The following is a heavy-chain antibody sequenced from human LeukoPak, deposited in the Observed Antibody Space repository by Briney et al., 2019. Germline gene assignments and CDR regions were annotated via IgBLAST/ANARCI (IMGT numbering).Heavy chain of an antibody. CDR1: GFTFSSYW. Sequence: GGSLRLSCAASGFTFSSYWMHWVRQAPGKGLVWVSRINTDGSSTSYADSVKGRFTISRDNAKNTLYLQMNSLRAEDTAVYYCARGGIRVSVDYFDYWGQRTLVTVSS. CDR2: INTDGSST. D-gene: IGHD3-10*01. V-gene: IGHV3-74*01. J-gene: IGHJ4*02. CDR3: ARGGIRVSVDYFDY.